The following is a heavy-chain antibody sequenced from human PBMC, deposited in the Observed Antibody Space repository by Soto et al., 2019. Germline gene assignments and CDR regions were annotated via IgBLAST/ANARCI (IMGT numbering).Heavy chain of an antibody. Sequence: GSLRLSCAASGFDFTNSWMHWVRQAPGKGLVWVSHVNSDGSITTYADSVKGRFTISRDNAKNTVYLQMNSLRVEDTAVYYCTRDQRYSSAVWGQGTLVTVYS. CDR3: TRDQRYSSAV. J-gene: IGHJ4*02. V-gene: IGHV3-74*01. CDR2: VNSDGSIT. D-gene: IGHD5-18*01. CDR1: GFDFTNSW.